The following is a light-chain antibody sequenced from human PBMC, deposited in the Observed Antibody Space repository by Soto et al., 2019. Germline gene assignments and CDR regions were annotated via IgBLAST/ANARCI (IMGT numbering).Light chain of an antibody. CDR1: QSVRNNY. CDR3: QRYGSAPPHT. J-gene: IGKJ2*01. V-gene: IGKV3-20*01. CDR2: GAS. Sequence: EIVLTQSPGTLSLSPGEGATLSCRASQSVRNNYLAWYQQKPGQAPRLLISGASSRATGVPARFSGSGSGTDFTLTISRLESEDFAVYYCQRYGSAPPHTFGQGTRLEIK.